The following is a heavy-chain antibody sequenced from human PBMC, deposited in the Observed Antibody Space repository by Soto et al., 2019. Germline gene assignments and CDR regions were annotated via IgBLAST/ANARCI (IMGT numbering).Heavy chain of an antibody. Sequence: QVQLVQSGAEVKKPGASVKVSCKASGYTFTGYYMHWVRQAPGQGLELMGWINPNSGGTNYAQTFQGRVTMTRDTSISTAYMELSRLRSDDTAVYYCARGPSPYDSSGYYYLFDYWGQGTLVTVSS. V-gene: IGHV1-2*02. CDR1: GYTFTGYY. CDR3: ARGPSPYDSSGYYYLFDY. J-gene: IGHJ4*02. CDR2: INPNSGGT. D-gene: IGHD3-22*01.